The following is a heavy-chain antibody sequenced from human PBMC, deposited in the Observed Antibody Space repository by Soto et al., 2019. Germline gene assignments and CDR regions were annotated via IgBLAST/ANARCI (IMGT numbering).Heavy chain of an antibody. V-gene: IGHV1-69*13. CDR3: ASLTDCSGGSCQTYYYGMDV. D-gene: IGHD2-15*01. CDR1: GGTFSSYA. J-gene: IGHJ6*02. Sequence: SVKVSCKASGGTFSSYAISWVRQAPGQGLEWMGGIIPIFGTANYAQKFQGRVTITADESTSTAYMELSSLRSEDTAVYYCASLTDCSGGSCQTYYYGMDVWGQGTTVTVSS. CDR2: IIPIFGTA.